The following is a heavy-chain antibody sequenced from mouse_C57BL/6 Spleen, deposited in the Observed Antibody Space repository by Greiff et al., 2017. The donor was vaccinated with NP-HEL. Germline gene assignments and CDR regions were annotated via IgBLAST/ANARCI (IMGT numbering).Heavy chain of an antibody. V-gene: IGHV2-2*01. CDR3: ARNGYGYDGYYYAMDY. CDR1: GFSLTSYG. Sequence: QVQLQQSGPGLVQPSQSLSITCTVSGFSLTSYGVHWVRQSPGKGLEWLGVIWSGGSTDYNAAFISRLSISKDNSKSQVFFKMNSLQADDTAIYYCARNGYGYDGYYYAMDYWGQGTSVTVSS. D-gene: IGHD2-2*01. J-gene: IGHJ4*01. CDR2: IWSGGST.